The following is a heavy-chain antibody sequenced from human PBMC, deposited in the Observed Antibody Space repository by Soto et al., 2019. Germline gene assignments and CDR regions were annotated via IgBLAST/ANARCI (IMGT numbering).Heavy chain of an antibody. V-gene: IGHV1-69*01. CDR2: IIPIFGTA. D-gene: IGHD2-8*01. Sequence: QVQLVQSGAEVKKPGSSVKVSCKASGGTFSSYAISWVRQAPGQGREWMGGIIPIFGTANYAQKFQGRVTITADESTSTAYMELSSLRSEDTAVYYCARARRAMGQWRIDYWGQGTLVTVSS. CDR1: GGTFSSYA. J-gene: IGHJ4*02. CDR3: ARARRAMGQWRIDY.